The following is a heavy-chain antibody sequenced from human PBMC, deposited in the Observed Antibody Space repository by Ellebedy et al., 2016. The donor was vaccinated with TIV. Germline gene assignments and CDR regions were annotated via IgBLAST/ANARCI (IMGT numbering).Heavy chain of an antibody. CDR1: GGSISSYY. J-gene: IGHJ2*01. Sequence: MPSETLSLTCTVSGGSISSYYWSRIRQPPGKGLEWIGYVYYSGSTIYNPSLKSRVSISVDTSKNQFSLQLSSVTAADTAVYYCARQAYCSSTSCYRYFDLWGRGTLVTVSS. CDR3: ARQAYCSSTSCYRYFDL. CDR2: VYYSGST. V-gene: IGHV4-59*08. D-gene: IGHD2-2*01.